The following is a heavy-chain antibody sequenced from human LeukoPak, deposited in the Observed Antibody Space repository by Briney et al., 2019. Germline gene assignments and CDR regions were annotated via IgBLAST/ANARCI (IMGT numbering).Heavy chain of an antibody. CDR3: ATGYSSSWYSCPGDY. CDR2: ISDSGDYI. V-gene: IGHV3-23*01. D-gene: IGHD6-13*01. CDR1: GFTFSGYA. J-gene: IGHJ4*02. Sequence: GGSLRLSCAASGFTFSGYAMSWVRQAPGKGLGWVSAISDSGDYIFYGDSVKGRFTISRDNSKNMLYLQMNSLRAEDTAVYYCATGYSSSWYSCPGDYWGQGTLVTVSS.